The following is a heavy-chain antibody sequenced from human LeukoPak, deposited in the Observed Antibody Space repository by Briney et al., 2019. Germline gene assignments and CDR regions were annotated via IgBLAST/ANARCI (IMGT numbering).Heavy chain of an antibody. CDR2: ISSSVSTI. J-gene: IGHJ6*04. D-gene: IGHD3-10*02. Sequence: GRSLRLSCAASGFTFSSYEMNWVRQAPGKGLEWVSYISSSVSTIYYADSVKGRFTISRDNAKKSLYLQMNSLRAEDTAVYYCAELGITMIGGVWGKGTTVTISS. V-gene: IGHV3-48*03. CDR1: GFTFSSYE. CDR3: AELGITMIGGV.